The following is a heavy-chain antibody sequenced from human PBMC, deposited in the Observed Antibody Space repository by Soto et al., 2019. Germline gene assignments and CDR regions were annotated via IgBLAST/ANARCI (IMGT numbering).Heavy chain of an antibody. Sequence: GGSLRLSCAASGFTFSDYYMSWIRQAPGKGLEWVSYISSSGSTIYYADSVKGRFTISRDNAKNSLYLQMNSLRAEDTAVYYCATVYGDYVTAFDYWGQGTLVTSPQ. CDR3: ATVYGDYVTAFDY. CDR1: GFTFSDYY. CDR2: ISSSGSTI. V-gene: IGHV3-11*01. D-gene: IGHD4-17*01. J-gene: IGHJ4*02.